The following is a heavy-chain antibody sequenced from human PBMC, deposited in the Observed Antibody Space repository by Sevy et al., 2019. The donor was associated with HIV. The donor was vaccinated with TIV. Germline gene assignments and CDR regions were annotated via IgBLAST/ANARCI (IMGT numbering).Heavy chain of an antibody. CDR3: AKGLYYYDSSGFDY. D-gene: IGHD3-22*01. Sequence: GGSLRLSCAASGFTFDDYAMHWVRQAPGKGLEWVSGISWNSGSIGYADSVKGRFTISRDNAKNSLYLQMNSLRAEDTALYYCAKGLYYYDSSGFDYWGQRTLVTVSS. CDR2: ISWNSGSI. V-gene: IGHV3-9*01. J-gene: IGHJ4*02. CDR1: GFTFDDYA.